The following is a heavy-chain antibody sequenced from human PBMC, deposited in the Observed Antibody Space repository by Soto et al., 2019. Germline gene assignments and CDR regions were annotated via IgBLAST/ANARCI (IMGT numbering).Heavy chain of an antibody. CDR3: ARTVVSTVTSYYYYAMDV. CDR1: GFIFNSYN. CDR2: ISSSSSYI. V-gene: IGHV3-21*01. Sequence: PGGSLRLSCAASGFIFNSYNMNWVRQAPGKGLEWVSSISSSSSYIYYADSVKGRFTISRDNAKNSLYLQVNSLRAEDTAVYYCARTVVSTVTSYYYYAMDVWGQGTTVTVSS. J-gene: IGHJ6*02. D-gene: IGHD4-4*01.